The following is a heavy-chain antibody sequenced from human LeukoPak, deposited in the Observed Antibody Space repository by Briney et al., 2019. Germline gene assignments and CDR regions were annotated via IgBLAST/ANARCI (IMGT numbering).Heavy chain of an antibody. V-gene: IGHV1-3*04. CDR3: ARSEYDLQGSSARWPDY. Sequence: GASVKVSCKASGYSFTNYAFHWVRQAPGQSLEWMGWFHTGNGFTRYSQKFQGRVTITRDTSASTAYMELSSLGSEDTAVYYCARSEYDLQGSSARWPDYWGQGALVTVSS. D-gene: IGHD2/OR15-2a*01. CDR1: GYSFTNYA. J-gene: IGHJ4*02. CDR2: FHTGNGFT.